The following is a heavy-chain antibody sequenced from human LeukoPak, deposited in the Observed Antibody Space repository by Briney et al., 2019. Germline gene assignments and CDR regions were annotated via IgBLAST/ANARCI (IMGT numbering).Heavy chain of an antibody. J-gene: IGHJ4*02. Sequence: PGGSLRLSCAASGFTFSSYSMNWVRQAPGKGLEWVSSISSSSSYIYYADSVKGRFTISRDNAKNSLYLQMNSLRAEDTAVYYCARDGEAAAGIGFGYWGQGTLVTVSS. D-gene: IGHD6-13*01. CDR1: GFTFSSYS. CDR2: ISSSSSYI. CDR3: ARDGEAAAGIGFGY. V-gene: IGHV3-21*01.